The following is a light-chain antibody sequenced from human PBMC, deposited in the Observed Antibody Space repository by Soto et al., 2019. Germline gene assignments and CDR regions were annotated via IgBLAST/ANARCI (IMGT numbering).Light chain of an antibody. Sequence: ESVMTQSPVTLSASPGESATLSCRASQSVDNNVAWYQQKPGQAPRLLIVGSFARATGIPARFSGSGSGTEFTLTISSLQPDDFATYYCHQYNYYRPTFGQGTKVDIK. CDR1: QSVDNN. J-gene: IGKJ1*01. V-gene: IGKV3-15*01. CDR2: GSF. CDR3: HQYNYYRPT.